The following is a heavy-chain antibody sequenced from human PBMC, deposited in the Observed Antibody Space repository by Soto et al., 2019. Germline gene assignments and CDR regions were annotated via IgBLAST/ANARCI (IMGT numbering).Heavy chain of an antibody. D-gene: IGHD6-13*01. Sequence: EVQLVESGGGLVQPGRSLRLSCAASGLTFDDYAMHWVRQAPGQGLEWVSGISWNSGSIGYADCVKGRFTISRDNAKNSLYLQMDSLRAEDTALYYCAKDIGIAAALGMDVWGQGTTVTVSS. CDR2: ISWNSGSI. V-gene: IGHV3-9*01. J-gene: IGHJ6*02. CDR1: GLTFDDYA. CDR3: AKDIGIAAALGMDV.